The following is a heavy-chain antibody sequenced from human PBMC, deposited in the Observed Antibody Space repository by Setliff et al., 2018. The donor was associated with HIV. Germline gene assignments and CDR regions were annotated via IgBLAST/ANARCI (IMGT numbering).Heavy chain of an antibody. J-gene: IGHJ5*02. Sequence: PSETLSLTCTVSGGSISSHCWSWIRQSPGKALEWIGRIAKTGSTNYNPSLKSRLTISMDTSKNQFSLKLNSVTAADTAVYYCARDFKRYNSPCRFDPWGPGTLVTVSS. D-gene: IGHD5-12*01. CDR1: GGSISSHC. CDR3: ARDFKRYNSPCRFDP. V-gene: IGHV4-4*07. CDR2: IAKTGST.